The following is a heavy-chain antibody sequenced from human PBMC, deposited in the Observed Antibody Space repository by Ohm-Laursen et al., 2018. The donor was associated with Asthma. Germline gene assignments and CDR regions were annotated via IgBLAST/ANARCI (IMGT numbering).Heavy chain of an antibody. D-gene: IGHD6-13*01. CDR1: GFTFSSYA. V-gene: IGHV3-23*01. CDR3: AKEVNSAGYFDY. J-gene: IGHJ4*02. Sequence: SLRLSCAASGFTFSSYAMSWVRQAPGKGLEWVSAISGSGGRTYYADSVKGRFTISRDNSKNTLYLQMNGLRAEDTAVYFCAKEVNSAGYFDYWGQGTLVTVSS. CDR2: ISGSGGRT.